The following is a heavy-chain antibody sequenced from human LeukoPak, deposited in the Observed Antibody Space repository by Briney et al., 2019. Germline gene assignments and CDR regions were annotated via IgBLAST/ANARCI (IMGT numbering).Heavy chain of an antibody. CDR1: GDSVSSNGAA. CDR2: TYYRSKWYN. V-gene: IGHV6-1*01. CDR3: ARAYXLEGXXVFDX. D-gene: IGHD1-1*01. J-gene: IGHJ4*02. Sequence: SQTLSLTCAISGDSVSSNGAAWNWIRQSPSRGLEWLGRTYYRSKWYNDYAASVKSRITIDPDTSKNQFSLQLSSLTPEDSAVYYCARAYXLEGXXVFDXXXQGTLVTVSS.